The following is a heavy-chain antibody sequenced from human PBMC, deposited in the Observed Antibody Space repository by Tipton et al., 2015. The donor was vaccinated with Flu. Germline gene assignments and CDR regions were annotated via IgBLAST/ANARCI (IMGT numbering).Heavy chain of an antibody. V-gene: IGHV4-39*07. Sequence: TLSLTCTVSGGSISTSSDFWGWIRQPPGKGLEWIGSISYSGSTYYNPSLKSRVTISVDTSKNQFSLKLSSVTAAVTAVYYSARDSRLPREDAFDIWGRGTLVTVSS. J-gene: IGHJ3*02. CDR2: ISYSGST. D-gene: IGHD2-15*01. CDR3: ARDSRLPREDAFDI. CDR1: GGSISTSSDF.